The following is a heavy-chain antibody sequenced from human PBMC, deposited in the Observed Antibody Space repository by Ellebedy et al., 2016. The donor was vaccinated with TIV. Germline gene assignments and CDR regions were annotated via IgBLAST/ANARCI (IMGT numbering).Heavy chain of an antibody. Sequence: PGGSLRLSCKASGYIYTNFWIGWVRQMNGKGLEWMGLIFPDDSDIRPSPSFQGQVTLSFDKSISTAYLHWNSLQASDTAMYYCARLGAGATGWYYFHHWGQGTLVTVSS. J-gene: IGHJ4*02. D-gene: IGHD6-19*01. V-gene: IGHV5-51*01. CDR3: ARLGAGATGWYYFHH. CDR1: GYIYTNFW. CDR2: IFPDDSDI.